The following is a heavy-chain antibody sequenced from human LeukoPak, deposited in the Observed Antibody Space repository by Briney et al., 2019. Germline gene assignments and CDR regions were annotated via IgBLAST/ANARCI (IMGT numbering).Heavy chain of an antibody. D-gene: IGHD3-3*01. J-gene: IGHJ4*02. CDR2: ISYDGSNK. CDR3: AKDRLTLRFLEWLFVS. CDR1: GFTFSSYG. V-gene: IGHV3-30*18. Sequence: PGGSLRLSCAASGFTFSSYGMHWVRQAPGKGLEWVAVISYDGSNKYYADSVKGRFTISRDNSKNTLYLQMNSLRAEDTAVYYCAKDRLTLRFLEWLFVSWGQGTLVTVSS.